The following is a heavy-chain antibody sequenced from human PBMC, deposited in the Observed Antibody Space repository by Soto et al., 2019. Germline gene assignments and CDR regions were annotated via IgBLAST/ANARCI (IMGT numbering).Heavy chain of an antibody. V-gene: IGHV1-8*01. CDR1: GYTFTNSD. Sequence: GASVKVSCKASGYTFTNSDINWVRQAPGQGLEWMGWMNPDSGHAAYAQKFQGRVTLTTSTSTSTVYMEMRSLGSEDTAVYYCAKPRRRVSGTTEHYYYYGMDVWGQGTTVTVSS. D-gene: IGHD1-7*01. J-gene: IGHJ6*02. CDR3: AKPRRRVSGTTEHYYYYGMDV. CDR2: MNPDSGHA.